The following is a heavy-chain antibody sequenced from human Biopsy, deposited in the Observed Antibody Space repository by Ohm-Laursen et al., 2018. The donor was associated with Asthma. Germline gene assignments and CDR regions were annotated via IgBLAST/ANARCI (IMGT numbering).Heavy chain of an antibody. CDR3: ARESGQDSGGTGAFDR. Sequence: RSLRLSCTASGFVFSQSGMHWVRQAPGKGLEWVALISSDGHNKYYKDSVKGRFTISRDNSKLRLYLEISSLRVEDSAVYYCARESGQDSGGTGAFDRWGQGIMVAVSS. D-gene: IGHD4-23*01. CDR2: ISSDGHNK. J-gene: IGHJ3*02. V-gene: IGHV3-30*03. CDR1: GFVFSQSG.